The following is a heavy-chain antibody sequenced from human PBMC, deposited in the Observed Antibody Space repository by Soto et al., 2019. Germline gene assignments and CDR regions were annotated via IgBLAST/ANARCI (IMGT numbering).Heavy chain of an antibody. CDR3: AKDLQFISYYESAGHYNN. V-gene: IGHV3-23*01. CDR2: ISGSGAIT. J-gene: IGHJ4*02. Sequence: EVQLLESGGGLVQPGGSLRLSCVASGFTFKNYDMRWVRQAPGKGLEWVSGISGSGAITYYADSVRGLFTISRDNSKNRLYLQRNSLGSEYTAIYYCAKDLQFISYYESAGHYNNWGQGTLVTVSS. CDR1: GFTFKNYD. D-gene: IGHD3-9*01.